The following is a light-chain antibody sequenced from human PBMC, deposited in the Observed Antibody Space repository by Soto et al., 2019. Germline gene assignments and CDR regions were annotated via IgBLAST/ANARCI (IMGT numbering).Light chain of an antibody. CDR2: TAS. J-gene: IGKJ2*01. Sequence: DIQVTQSPSFLSASVGDRVTITCRASQAISNYLAWYQQIPGRAPKLLIYTASTLHSGVPSRFSGSGSGTEFTLTISSLQPEDFATYYCQQFNNHPRTFGQGTKLEIK. CDR1: QAISNY. V-gene: IGKV1-9*01. CDR3: QQFNNHPRT.